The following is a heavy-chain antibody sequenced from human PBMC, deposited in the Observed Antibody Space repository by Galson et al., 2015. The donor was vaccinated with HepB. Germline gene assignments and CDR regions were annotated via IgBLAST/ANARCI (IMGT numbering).Heavy chain of an antibody. J-gene: IGHJ4*02. V-gene: IGHV3-74*01. CDR1: GFTFSTYW. D-gene: IGHD6-19*01. CDR3: VRGTTDPSGWYMKWDY. Sequence: SLRLSCAASGFTFSTYWMHWVRQAPGKGLVWVSRINSDGSSTAYADSVKGRFTISRDNAKSTLYVQMNSLRAEDTAVYCCVRGTTDPSGWYMKWDYWGQGTLVTVSS. CDR2: INSDGSST.